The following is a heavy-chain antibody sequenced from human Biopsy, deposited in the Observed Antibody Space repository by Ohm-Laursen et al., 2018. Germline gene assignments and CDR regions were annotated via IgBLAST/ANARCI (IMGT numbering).Heavy chain of an antibody. D-gene: IGHD3-22*01. CDR2: INAKTGDT. CDR1: GCTFTGYY. J-gene: IGHJ5*02. CDR3: TRGGYYYDSLAYYYWFDP. Sequence: ASVKVSCKASGCTFTGYYMHWVRQAPGQGLEWMGWINAKTGDTNYAQKFQGRVTTTRDTSISTAYVDLSSLRSDDTAVYYCTRGGYYYDSLAYYYWFDPWGQGTLVTVSS. V-gene: IGHV1-2*02.